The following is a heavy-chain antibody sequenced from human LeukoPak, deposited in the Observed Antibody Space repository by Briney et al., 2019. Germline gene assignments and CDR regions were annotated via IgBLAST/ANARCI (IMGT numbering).Heavy chain of an antibody. V-gene: IGHV1-46*01. CDR1: GYTFTSYY. Sequence: ASVKVSCKAAGYTFTSYYMHWVRQAPGQGLEWMGIINPSGGSTSYAQKFQGRVTMTRDTSTSTVYIELSSLRPEDTAVYYCARERAGASGYYYYGMDVWGQGTTVTVSS. D-gene: IGHD1-26*01. CDR3: ARERAGASGYYYYGMDV. J-gene: IGHJ6*02. CDR2: INPSGGST.